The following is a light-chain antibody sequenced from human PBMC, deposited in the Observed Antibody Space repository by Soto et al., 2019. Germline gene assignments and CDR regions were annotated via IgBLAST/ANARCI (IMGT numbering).Light chain of an antibody. J-gene: IGKJ1*01. CDR3: QQYDSLPRT. CDR2: AAS. V-gene: IGKV1-9*01. CDR1: QDIAIY. Sequence: IQLTQSPSSLSASVGDRVTITCRASQDIAIYLAWYQQKPGEAPKLLIYAASTLYGGVPSRFSGSGSGTDFALTITSLQPEDIATYYCQQYDSLPRTFGQGTKVEIK.